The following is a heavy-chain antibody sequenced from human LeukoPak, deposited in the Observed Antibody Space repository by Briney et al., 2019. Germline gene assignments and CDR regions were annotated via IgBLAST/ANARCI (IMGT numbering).Heavy chain of an antibody. CDR1: RFSFSDYY. CDR2: ISSSSTTI. D-gene: IGHD2-21*01. Sequence: PGGSLRLSCAASRFSFSDYYMSWIRQAPGRGLEWVSYISSSSTTIYYADSVKGRFTVSSDVSKNTLYLQMNNLRGEDTAVYYCASRHYSGENCYAGPLDFWGQGIQVTVSS. V-gene: IGHV3-11*01. J-gene: IGHJ4*02. CDR3: ASRHYSGENCYAGPLDF.